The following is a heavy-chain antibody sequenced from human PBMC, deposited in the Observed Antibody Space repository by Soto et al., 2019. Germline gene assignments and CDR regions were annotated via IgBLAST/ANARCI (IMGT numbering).Heavy chain of an antibody. D-gene: IGHD2-15*01. V-gene: IGHV4-59*01. CDR1: GGSISSFH. Sequence: SETLSLTCSVSGGSISSFHWSWVRQSPVRGLEYIAYMYYTGITTYNPSLKSRVTTSADTSKNQLSLSLSSVTAADTAVYYCARILGGPPHHYHYYMDFWGTGTTVTVFS. CDR3: ARILGGPPHHYHYYMDF. J-gene: IGHJ6*03. CDR2: MYYTGIT.